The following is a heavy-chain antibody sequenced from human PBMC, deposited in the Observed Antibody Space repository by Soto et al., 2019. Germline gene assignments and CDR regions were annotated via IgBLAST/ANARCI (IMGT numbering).Heavy chain of an antibody. CDR2: ISYDGSNT. Sequence: QVQLVESGGGVVQPGRSLRLSCAASGFTFSSYAMQWVRQAPGKGLEWVAVISYDGSNTYYADSVKGRFTISRYNSKNKLHLKMNRLRAEDTAEYYCARDYVLQWFGELFDWGHGTTVTVSS. V-gene: IGHV3-30-3*01. J-gene: IGHJ6*02. CDR3: ARDYVLQWFGELFD. D-gene: IGHD3-10*01. CDR1: GFTFSSYA.